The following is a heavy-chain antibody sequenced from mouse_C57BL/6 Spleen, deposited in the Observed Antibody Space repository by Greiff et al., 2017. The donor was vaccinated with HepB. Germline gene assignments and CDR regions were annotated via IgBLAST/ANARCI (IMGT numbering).Heavy chain of an antibody. D-gene: IGHD1-1*01. V-gene: IGHV5-17*01. J-gene: IGHJ1*03. Sequence: EVKLVESGGGLVKPGGSLKLSCAASGFTFSDYGMHWVRQAPEKGLEWVAYISSGSSTIYYADTVKGRFTISRDNAKNTLFLQMTSLRSADTAMYYCARYGREYFDVWGTGTTVTVSS. CDR2: ISSGSSTI. CDR1: GFTFSDYG. CDR3: ARYGREYFDV.